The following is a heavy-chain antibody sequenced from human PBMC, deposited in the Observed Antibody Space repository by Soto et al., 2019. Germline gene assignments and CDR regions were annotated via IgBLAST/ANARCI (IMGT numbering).Heavy chain of an antibody. CDR1: GFTFSNAW. J-gene: IGHJ4*02. V-gene: IGHV3-15*01. D-gene: IGHD1-26*01. CDR3: TTDADSGSYYDY. CDR2: IKSKTDGGTT. Sequence: GGSLRLSCAASGFTFSNAWMSWVRQAPGKGLEWVGRIKSKTDGGTTDYAAPVKGRFTISRDDSKNTLYLQMNSLKTEDTAVYYCTTDADSGSYYDYWGQGTLVTVSS.